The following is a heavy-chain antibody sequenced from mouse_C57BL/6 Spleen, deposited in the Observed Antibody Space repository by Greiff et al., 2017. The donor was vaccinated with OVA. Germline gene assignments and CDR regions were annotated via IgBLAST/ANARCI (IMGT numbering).Heavy chain of an antibody. V-gene: IGHV1-82*01. D-gene: IGHD1-1*01. J-gene: IGHJ3*01. CDR3: TRGWNYYGSSYWFAY. Sequence: VQLQQSGPELVKPGASVKISCKASGYAFSSSWMNWVKQRPGKGLEWIGRIYPGDGDTNYNQKFKGKAKLTAVTSASTAYMELSSLTNEDSAVYYCTRGWNYYGSSYWFAYWGQGTLVTVSA. CDR1: GYAFSSSW. CDR2: IYPGDGDT.